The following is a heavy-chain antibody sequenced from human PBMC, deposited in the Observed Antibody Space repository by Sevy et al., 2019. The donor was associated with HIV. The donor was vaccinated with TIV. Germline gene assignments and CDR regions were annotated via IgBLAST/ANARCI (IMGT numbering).Heavy chain of an antibody. Sequence: GGSLRLSCAAFGFTFSGAWMNWVRQAPGKGLEWVGGIRNNNEGGTVELAAPVQGRFSISRDDSRSMVYLQMNSLRIEDTAVYYCTTDWGSVYSYVRTFDVWGRGTMVTVSS. CDR3: TTDWGSVYSYVRTFDV. J-gene: IGHJ3*01. D-gene: IGHD3-22*01. V-gene: IGHV3-15*01. CDR2: IRNNNEGGTV. CDR1: GFTFSGAW.